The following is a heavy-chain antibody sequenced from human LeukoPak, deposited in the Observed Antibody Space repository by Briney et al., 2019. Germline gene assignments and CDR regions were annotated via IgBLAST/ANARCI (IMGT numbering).Heavy chain of an antibody. CDR1: GFTFSSYG. D-gene: IGHD3/OR15-3a*01. J-gene: IGHJ2*01. Sequence: GGSLRLSCAASGFTFSSYGMHWVRQAPGKGLEWVAFIRYDGSNKYYADSVKGRFTISRDNSKNTLYLQMNSLRAEDTTVYYCAKDVSIFGPYWYFDLWGRGTLVTVSS. CDR2: IRYDGSNK. V-gene: IGHV3-30*02. CDR3: AKDVSIFGPYWYFDL.